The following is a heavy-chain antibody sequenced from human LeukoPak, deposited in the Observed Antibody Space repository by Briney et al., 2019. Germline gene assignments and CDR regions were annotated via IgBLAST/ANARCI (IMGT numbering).Heavy chain of an antibody. Sequence: ASVKVSCKASGYTFTSYGISWVRQAPGQGLEWMGWISAYNGNTNYAQKLQGRVTMTTDTSTSTAYMELRSLRSDDTAVYYCASSRDGYNLYYFDYWGQGTLVTVSS. CDR1: GYTFTSYG. D-gene: IGHD5-24*01. J-gene: IGHJ4*02. CDR3: ASSRDGYNLYYFDY. CDR2: ISAYNGNT. V-gene: IGHV1-18*01.